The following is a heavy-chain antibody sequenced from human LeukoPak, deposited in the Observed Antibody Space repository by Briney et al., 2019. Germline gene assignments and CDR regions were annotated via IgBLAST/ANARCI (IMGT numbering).Heavy chain of an antibody. J-gene: IGHJ4*02. V-gene: IGHV3-30-3*01. CDR3: ARSKSSSSPNFDY. Sequence: QPGGSLRLSCAASGFTFSNAWMSWVRQAPGKGLEWVAIISYDGSNKYYADSVKGRFTISRDNSKSTLYLQMNSLRAEDTAVYYCARSKSSSSPNFDYWGQGTLVTVSS. D-gene: IGHD6-6*01. CDR1: GFTFSNAW. CDR2: ISYDGSNK.